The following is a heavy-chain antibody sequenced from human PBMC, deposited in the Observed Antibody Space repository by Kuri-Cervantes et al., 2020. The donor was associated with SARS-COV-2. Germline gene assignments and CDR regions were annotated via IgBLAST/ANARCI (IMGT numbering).Heavy chain of an antibody. J-gene: IGHJ4*02. CDR1: GGSFSGYY. CDR2: INHSGST. D-gene: IGHD4-11*01. CDR3: ARAGVRVLIDLYSNPGFDY. V-gene: IGHV4-34*01. Sequence: GSLRLSCAVYGGSFSGYYWSWIRQPPGKGLEWIGEINHSGSTNYNPSLKSRVTISVDTSKNQFSLKLSSVTAADTAVYYCARAGVRVLIDLYSNPGFDYWGQGTLVTDSS.